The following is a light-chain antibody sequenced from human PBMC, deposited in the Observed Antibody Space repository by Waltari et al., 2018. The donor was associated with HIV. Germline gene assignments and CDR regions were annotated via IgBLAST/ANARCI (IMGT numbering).Light chain of an antibody. V-gene: IGLV6-57*04. CDR3: QSFETGTWV. CDR2: ENN. J-gene: IGLJ3*02. Sequence: NFMLTQPHSVSESPGKTVTISCTRSGGSIARNFVQCYQQRPGSAPTTVIYENNERPSGVPDRFSGSIDSSSNSASLTISGLKTEDEADYYCQSFETGTWVFGGGTKLTVL. CDR1: GGSIARNF.